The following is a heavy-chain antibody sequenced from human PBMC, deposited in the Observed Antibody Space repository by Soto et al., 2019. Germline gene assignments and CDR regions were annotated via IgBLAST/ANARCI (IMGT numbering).Heavy chain of an antibody. CDR1: GGSISSYY. V-gene: IGHV4-4*07. Sequence: QVQLQESGPGLVKPSETLSLTCTVSGGSISSYYWSWVRQPPGKGLERIGRIYASGITNYNPSLQSRRNMSTDTSKKPFCIRLGSVTAADPAVYYCASGPSKPGEPIWGAYVSGGQGTMVTVSS. J-gene: IGHJ3*01. D-gene: IGHD3-3*01. CDR2: IYASGIT. CDR3: ASGPSKPGEPIWGAYVS.